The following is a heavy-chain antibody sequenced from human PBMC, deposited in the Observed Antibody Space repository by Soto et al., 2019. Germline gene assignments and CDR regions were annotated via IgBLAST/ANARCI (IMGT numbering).Heavy chain of an antibody. V-gene: IGHV3-30*18. CDR3: AKDRDVTTVIYYFDY. D-gene: IGHD4-17*01. J-gene: IGHJ4*02. CDR1: GFTFSSYG. Sequence: QVQLVESGGGVVQPGRSLRLSCAASGFTFSSYGMHWVRQAPGKGLEWVAVISYDGSNKYYADSVKGRFTISRDNSKNTLYLQMNSLRAEDTAVYYCAKDRDVTTVIYYFDYWGQGTLVTVSS. CDR2: ISYDGSNK.